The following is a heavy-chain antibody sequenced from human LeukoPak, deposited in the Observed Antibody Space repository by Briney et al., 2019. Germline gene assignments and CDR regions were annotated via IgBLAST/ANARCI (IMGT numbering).Heavy chain of an antibody. CDR3: ARAGDHYNGLSV. Sequence: GGSLRLSCAASNFTVSPNRMTWVRQAPGKGLEWVSTIYSGGSAFYADPVWGRFTISRDNSKKTLYLQMNRLRADDTAVYYCARAGDHYNGLSVRGQGTTVTVSS. D-gene: IGHD5-24*01. CDR1: NFTVSPNR. J-gene: IGHJ6*02. V-gene: IGHV3-66*01. CDR2: IYSGGSA.